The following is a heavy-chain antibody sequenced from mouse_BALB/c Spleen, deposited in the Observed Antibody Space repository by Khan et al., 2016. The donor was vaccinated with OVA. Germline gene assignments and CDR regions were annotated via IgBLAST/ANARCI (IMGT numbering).Heavy chain of an antibody. CDR1: GFTFSSFG. J-gene: IGHJ2*01. Sequence: EVQLQESGGGLVQPGGSRKLSCVASGFTFSSFGMHWVRQAPEKGLEWVAYISGDSNTIYYTDTVMGRFTISRDNPKNTLFLQMTSLRSEDMAMYYCARSYFYGYYFDQWGQGTTVTVSS. CDR2: ISGDSNTI. D-gene: IGHD1-1*01. V-gene: IGHV5-17*02. CDR3: ARSYFYGYYFDQ.